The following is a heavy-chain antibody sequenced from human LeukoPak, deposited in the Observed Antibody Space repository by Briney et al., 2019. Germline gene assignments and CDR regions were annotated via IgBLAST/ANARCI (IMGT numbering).Heavy chain of an antibody. Sequence: GASVKVSCKASGYTFTGYYMHWVRQAPGQGLEYMGWISPNSGGTNCAQKFQGRVTMTRDTSINTAYMELTGLTSDDTAVYYCAREACSGDRCYQNYDYWGQGTLVTVSS. CDR3: AREACSGDRCYQNYDY. CDR1: GYTFTGYY. J-gene: IGHJ4*02. V-gene: IGHV1-2*02. D-gene: IGHD2-15*01. CDR2: ISPNSGGT.